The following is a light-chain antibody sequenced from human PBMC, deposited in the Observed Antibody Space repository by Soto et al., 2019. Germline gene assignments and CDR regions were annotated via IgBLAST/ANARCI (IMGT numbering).Light chain of an antibody. CDR3: QQYDSYSWT. CDR2: DVS. CDR1: QSVSNW. Sequence: DIQMTQSPSTLSASVGERVTITCRASQSVSNWLAWYQQKPGKAPNLLIYDVSSWESGVPSRFSGSGSGTEFILTISSLQPDDFATYYCQQYDSYSWTFGQGTKVEMK. J-gene: IGKJ1*01. V-gene: IGKV1-5*01.